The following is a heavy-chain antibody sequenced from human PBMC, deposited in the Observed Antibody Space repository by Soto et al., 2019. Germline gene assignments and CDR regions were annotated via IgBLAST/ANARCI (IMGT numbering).Heavy chain of an antibody. CDR1: GYSISSGYY. CDR2: IYHSGSI. V-gene: IGHV4-38-2*01. J-gene: IGHJ5*02. CDR3: ARGKGHTGLNCFDP. D-gene: IGHD2-21*02. Sequence: PSETLSLTCAVSGYSISSGYYWGWIRQPPGKGLEWIGSIYHSGSIYYNPSLKSRVSISVGTSKNHFSLKLSSVTAADTAVYYCARGKGHTGLNCFDPWGQGTLVTVSS.